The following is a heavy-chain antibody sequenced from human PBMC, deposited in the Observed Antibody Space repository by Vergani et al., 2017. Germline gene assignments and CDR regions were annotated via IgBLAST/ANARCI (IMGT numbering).Heavy chain of an antibody. CDR2: IIPIFGTA. CDR3: ATLLEGDVPPLFDY. Sequence: QVQLVQSGAEVKKPGSSVKVSCKASGGTFSSYAISWVRQAPGQGLEWMGGIIPIFGTAKSAQKFQGRVTSTAAESTSTAYMELSSLRSEDTAVYYCATLLEGDVPPLFDYWGQGTLVTVSS. J-gene: IGHJ4*02. D-gene: IGHD3-10*01. V-gene: IGHV1-69*01. CDR1: GGTFSSYA.